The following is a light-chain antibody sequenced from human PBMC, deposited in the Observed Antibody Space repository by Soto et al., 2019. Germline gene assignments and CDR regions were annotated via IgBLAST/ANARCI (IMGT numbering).Light chain of an antibody. CDR2: AAS. Sequence: DIQLTQSPSSLSASVGDRVSISCRASQSFSNYLNWYQQKPGKAPKVLIFAASELQSGVPSRFSGSGSGTDFTLTISSLQPDDFATYYCQQSYTRTFGQGTRVEL. J-gene: IGKJ1*01. CDR1: QSFSNY. CDR3: QQSYTRT. V-gene: IGKV1-39*01.